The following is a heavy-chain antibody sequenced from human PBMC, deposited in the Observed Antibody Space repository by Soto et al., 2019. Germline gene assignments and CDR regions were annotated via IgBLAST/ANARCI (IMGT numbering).Heavy chain of an antibody. CDR3: AKDVHIVVVTATPTGFDI. CDR2: ISGSGGST. J-gene: IGHJ3*02. Sequence: EVQLLESGGGLVQPGGSLRLSCAASGFTFSSYAMSWVRQAPGKGLEWVSAISGSGGSTYYADSVKGRFTISRDNSKNSLYLQIDSPRAEDTAVYYCAKDVHIVVVTATPTGFDIWDQGTMVTDSS. V-gene: IGHV3-23*01. CDR1: GFTFSSYA. D-gene: IGHD2-21*02.